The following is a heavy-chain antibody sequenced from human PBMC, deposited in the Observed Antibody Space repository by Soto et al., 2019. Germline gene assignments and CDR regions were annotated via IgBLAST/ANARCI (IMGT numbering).Heavy chain of an antibody. CDR3: ARGPRYSGSYYVRYFDY. J-gene: IGHJ4*02. Sequence: QVQLQQWGAGLLKPSETLSLTCAVYGGSFSGYYWSWIRQPPGKGLEWIGEINHSGSTNYNPSLKSRVTIAVDTSKNQCSLKLSSVTAADTAVYYCARGPRYSGSYYVRYFDYWGQGTLVTVSS. CDR2: INHSGST. D-gene: IGHD1-26*01. V-gene: IGHV4-34*01. CDR1: GGSFSGYY.